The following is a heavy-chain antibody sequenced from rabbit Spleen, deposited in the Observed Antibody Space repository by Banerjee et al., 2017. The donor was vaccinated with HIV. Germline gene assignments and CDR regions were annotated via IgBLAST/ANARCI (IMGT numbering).Heavy chain of an antibody. CDR2: IYTSDSTT. Sequence: LVQPEGSLTLTCTASAFFFTSSQYICWVRQAPGKGLEWIGCIYTSDSTTYYATWATGRFTISKTSSTTVTLQMTSLTDADTATYFCARDLVPSRTYYPWYFGLWGPGTLVTVS. V-gene: IGHV1S40*01. CDR1: AFFFTSSQY. D-gene: IGHD3-1*01. CDR3: ARDLVPSRTYYPWYFGL. J-gene: IGHJ4*01.